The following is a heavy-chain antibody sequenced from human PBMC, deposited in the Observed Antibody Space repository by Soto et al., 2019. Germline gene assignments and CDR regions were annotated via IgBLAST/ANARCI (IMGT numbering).Heavy chain of an antibody. CDR1: GFTFSSYA. CDR3: ARGIYCMSTSCYSTYYYGRDV. V-gene: IGHV3-30-3*01. Sequence: QVQLVESGGGVVQPGRSLRLSCAASGFTFSSYAMHWVRQAPGKGLEWVAVISYDGSNKYYADSVKGRFTISRDNSKNTPYLQMNSLRAEDTAVYYCARGIYCMSTSCYSTYYYGRDVWGQGTTVTVSS. CDR2: ISYDGSNK. J-gene: IGHJ6*02. D-gene: IGHD2-2*01.